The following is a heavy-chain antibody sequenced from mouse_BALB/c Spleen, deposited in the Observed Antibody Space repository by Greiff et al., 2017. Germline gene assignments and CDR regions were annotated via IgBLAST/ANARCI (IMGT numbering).Heavy chain of an antibody. Sequence: EVQRVESGGGLVKPGGSLKLSCAASGFTFSSYAMSWVRQTPEKRLEWVATISSGGSYTYYPDSVKGRFTISRDNAKNTLYLQMSSLRSEDTAMYYCARQLGFAYWGQGTLVTVSA. CDR2: ISSGGSYT. D-gene: IGHD4-1*01. CDR3: ARQLGFAY. CDR1: GFTFSSYA. V-gene: IGHV5-9-3*01. J-gene: IGHJ3*01.